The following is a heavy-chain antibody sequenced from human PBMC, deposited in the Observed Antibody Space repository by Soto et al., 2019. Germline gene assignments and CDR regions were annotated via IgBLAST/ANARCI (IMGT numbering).Heavy chain of an antibody. CDR2: INSDGSST. D-gene: IGHD3-22*01. Sequence: EVQLVESGGGLVQPGGSLRLSCAASGFTFSSYWMHWVRQAPGKGLVWVSRINSDGSSTSYADSVKGRFTISRDNAKNTLYLQMNSLRAEDTAVYYCARGDYYDSSGYYYPPHGMDVWGQGTTVTVSS. V-gene: IGHV3-74*01. CDR1: GFTFSSYW. CDR3: ARGDYYDSSGYYYPPHGMDV. J-gene: IGHJ6*02.